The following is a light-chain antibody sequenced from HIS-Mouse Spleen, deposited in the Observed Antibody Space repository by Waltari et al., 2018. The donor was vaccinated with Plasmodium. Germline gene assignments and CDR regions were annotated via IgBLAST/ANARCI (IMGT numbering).Light chain of an antibody. J-gene: IGLJ3*02. CDR3: YSTDSSGNHRV. V-gene: IGLV3-10*01. Sequence: SYELTQPPSVSVSPGQTARITCSGDALPKKYAYWYQQKSGQAPVLVIYEDSKRPSRISERFSGSSSGTMATLTISGAQVEYEADYYCYSTDSSGNHRVFGGGTKLTVL. CDR1: ALPKKY. CDR2: EDS.